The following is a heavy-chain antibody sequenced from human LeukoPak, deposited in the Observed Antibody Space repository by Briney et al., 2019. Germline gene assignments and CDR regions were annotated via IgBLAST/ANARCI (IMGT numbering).Heavy chain of an antibody. D-gene: IGHD6-19*01. Sequence: SQTLSLTCTVSGDSISSGSYYWCWIRQPAGKGLEWIGRIYTSGSTNYNPSLKSRVSISLDTSKNQFALKLSSAAAADTAVYYCARGPMYTSGWYVYWGQGTLVTVSS. V-gene: IGHV4-61*02. J-gene: IGHJ4*02. CDR2: IYTSGST. CDR1: GDSISSGSYY. CDR3: ARGPMYTSGWYVY.